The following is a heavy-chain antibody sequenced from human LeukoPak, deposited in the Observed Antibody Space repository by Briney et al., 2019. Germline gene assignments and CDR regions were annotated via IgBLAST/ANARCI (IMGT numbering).Heavy chain of an antibody. Sequence: GGSLRLSCAASGLTFSSSAMSWVRQAPGKGLEWVSSITSSGDSTFYADSVKGRFTISRDNSKNTLCLQMSSLRAEDTAIYYCANRKSFSFDSWGQGTLVTVSS. CDR1: GLTFSSSA. CDR3: ANRKSFSFDS. CDR2: ITSSGDST. J-gene: IGHJ4*02. V-gene: IGHV3-23*01. D-gene: IGHD3-3*01.